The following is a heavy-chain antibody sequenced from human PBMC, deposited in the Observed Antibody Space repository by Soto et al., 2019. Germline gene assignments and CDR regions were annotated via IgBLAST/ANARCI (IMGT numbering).Heavy chain of an antibody. Sequence: SETLSLTCAVSGGSISSGGYSWSWIRQPPGKGLEWIGYIYHSGSTYYNPSLKSRVTISVDRSKNQFSLKLSSVTAADTAVYYCARFFAGTPYFDYWGQGTLVTVSS. J-gene: IGHJ4*02. CDR2: IYHSGST. V-gene: IGHV4-30-2*01. CDR1: GGSISSGGYS. CDR3: ARFFAGTPYFDY.